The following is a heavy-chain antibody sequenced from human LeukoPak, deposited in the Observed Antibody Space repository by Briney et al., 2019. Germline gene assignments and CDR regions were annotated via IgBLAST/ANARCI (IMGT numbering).Heavy chain of an antibody. D-gene: IGHD5-18*01. Sequence: GGSLRLSCAASGFTFNAYSMHWVRQAPGKGLEWVALISFDGGNKFYADSVKDRFTISRDNSKNTLFLQMNSLRVEDTAVYYCAKDDSKIQPFDYWGQGTLVTVSS. J-gene: IGHJ4*02. CDR3: AKDDSKIQPFDY. V-gene: IGHV3-30-3*01. CDR2: ISFDGGNK. CDR1: GFTFNAYS.